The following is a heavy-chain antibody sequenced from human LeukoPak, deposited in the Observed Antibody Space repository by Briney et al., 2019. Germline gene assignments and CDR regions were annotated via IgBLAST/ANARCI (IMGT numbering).Heavy chain of an antibody. CDR3: ARDRTPYYDNSGQLYYYYGMDV. V-gene: IGHV3-48*03. D-gene: IGHD3-22*01. Sequence: GGSLRLSCAASGFTFSSYEINWIRQAPGKGLEWVSYISSSGSTIHYADSVKGRFTISRDNAENSLYLQMNGLRAEDTAVYYCARDRTPYYDNSGQLYYYYGMDVWGQGTTVTVSS. CDR2: ISSSGSTI. J-gene: IGHJ6*02. CDR1: GFTFSSYE.